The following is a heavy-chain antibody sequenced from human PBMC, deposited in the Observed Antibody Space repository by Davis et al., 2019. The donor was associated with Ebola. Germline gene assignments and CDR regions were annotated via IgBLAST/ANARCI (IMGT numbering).Heavy chain of an antibody. D-gene: IGHD6-13*01. Sequence: GGSLRLSCAASGFTFSNFGMHWVRQAPGKGLEWVAVVSHEGSITDYADSVKGRFTISRDNSKNKLYLQMTSLRAEDTAVYYCASLSSWYRGGYYYYGMDVWGQGTTVTVSS. CDR3: ASLSSWYRGGYYYYGMDV. CDR1: GFTFSNFG. J-gene: IGHJ6*02. V-gene: IGHV3-30*03. CDR2: VSHEGSIT.